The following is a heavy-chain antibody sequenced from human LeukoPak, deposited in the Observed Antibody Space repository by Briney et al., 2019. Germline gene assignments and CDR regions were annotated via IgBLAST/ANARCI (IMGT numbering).Heavy chain of an antibody. V-gene: IGHV3-30*04. D-gene: IGHD3-10*02. Sequence: GRSLRLSCAASGFTFSSYAMNWVRQTPGKGLEWVAVISSDGSNGYYADSVKGRFTISRDNSKNTLYLQMNSLRGEDTAVYYCAELGITMIGGVWGKGTTVTISS. J-gene: IGHJ6*04. CDR1: GFTFSSYA. CDR3: AELGITMIGGV. CDR2: ISSDGSNG.